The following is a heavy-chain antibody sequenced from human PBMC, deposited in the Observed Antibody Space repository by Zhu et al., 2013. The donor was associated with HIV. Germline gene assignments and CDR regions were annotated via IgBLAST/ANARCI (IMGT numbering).Heavy chain of an antibody. V-gene: IGHV1-69*04. D-gene: IGHD4-17*01. CDR1: GGSFSSYA. Sequence: QVQLVQSGAEVKKPGSSVKVSCRASGGSFSSYAISWVRQAPGQGLEWMGWIIPIFGIANYAQRFQGRVTITADKSTSTVYMELRSLRSDDTAVYYCSLRSGYGYFDYWGQGTLVTVSS. J-gene: IGHJ4*02. CDR3: SLRSGYGYFDY. CDR2: IIPIFGIA.